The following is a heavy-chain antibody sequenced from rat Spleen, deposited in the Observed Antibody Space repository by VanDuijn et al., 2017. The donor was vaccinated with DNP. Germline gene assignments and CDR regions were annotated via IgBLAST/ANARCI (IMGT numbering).Heavy chain of an antibody. V-gene: IGHV5S10*01. J-gene: IGHJ4*01. CDR3: TTHGSIATISTGAMDV. CDR1: GLTFSDYS. D-gene: IGHD1-2*01. Sequence: EVQLVESGGGLVQPGRSLKLSCAASGLTFSDYSMAWVRQAPKKGLEWVATIFYDGSSSYYGDSVTGRFTISRDNAKSTLYLQMDSLRSEDTATYYCTTHGSIATISTGAMDVWGQGTSVTVSS. CDR2: IFYDGSSS.